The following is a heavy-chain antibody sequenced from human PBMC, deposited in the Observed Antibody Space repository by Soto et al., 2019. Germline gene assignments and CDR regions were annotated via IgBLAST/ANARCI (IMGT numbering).Heavy chain of an antibody. Sequence: QLQLEESGPGLVKPSQTLSLTCAVSGGSISNGGYYWSWIRQHPGKGLEWIGSIYFSGSTYYNPSIESRVTISVATPKNQFARKLSSVTAADTAVYYCARDRHSQQPNNRWVGGYMDVWGKGTTVTVSS. D-gene: IGHD6-13*01. CDR1: GGSISNGGYY. J-gene: IGHJ6*03. CDR3: ARDRHSQQPNNRWVGGYMDV. V-gene: IGHV4-31*11. CDR2: IYFSGST.